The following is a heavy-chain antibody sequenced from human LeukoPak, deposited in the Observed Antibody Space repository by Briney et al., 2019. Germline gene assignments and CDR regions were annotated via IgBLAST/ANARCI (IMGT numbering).Heavy chain of an antibody. CDR2: INPSGGST. J-gene: IGHJ4*02. Sequence: ASVKVSCKASGYTFTSYYMHWVRQAPGQGLEWMGIINPSGGSTSYAQKFQGRVTMTRDTSTSTVYMELSSLRSEDTAVYYCARALTPTYYYDSSGYYFDXRGQGTLVTVSS. D-gene: IGHD3-22*01. V-gene: IGHV1-46*01. CDR3: ARALTPTYYYDSSGYYFDX. CDR1: GYTFTSYY.